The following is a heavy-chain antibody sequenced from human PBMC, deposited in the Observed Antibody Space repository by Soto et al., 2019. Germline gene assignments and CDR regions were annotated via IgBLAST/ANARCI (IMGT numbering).Heavy chain of an antibody. V-gene: IGHV4-59*08. CDR2: IYYSGST. D-gene: IGHD7-27*01. CDR3: ARRNWGISSGDYYYYYMDV. Sequence: SETLSLTCTVSGVSISSYYWSWIRQPPGKGLEWIGYIYYSGSTNYNPSLKSRVTISVDTSKNQFSLKVSSVTAADTAVYYCARRNWGISSGDYYYYYMDVWGKGTTVTVSS. J-gene: IGHJ6*03. CDR1: GVSISSYY.